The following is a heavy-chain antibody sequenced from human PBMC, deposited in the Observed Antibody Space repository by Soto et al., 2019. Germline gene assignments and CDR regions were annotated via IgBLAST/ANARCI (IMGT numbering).Heavy chain of an antibody. Sequence: QVQLVESGGGVVQPGRSLRLSCAASGFSFNVYGMHWVRQAPGKGPEWVAVISYDGSQRYYGGSVKDRVTISRDTSKNTLYVQMTSLRVEDTAVSYCARDVLRWSTRPREFDLWGCGTLVTVSS. D-gene: IGHD5-12*01. CDR2: ISYDGSQR. V-gene: IGHV3-33*05. CDR3: ARDVLRWSTRPREFDL. J-gene: IGHJ2*01. CDR1: GFSFNVYG.